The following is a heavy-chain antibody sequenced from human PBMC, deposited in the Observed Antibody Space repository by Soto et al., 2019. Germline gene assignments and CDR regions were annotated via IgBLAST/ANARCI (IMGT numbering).Heavy chain of an antibody. CDR1: LFTFSSDA. CDR3: AKVMYYYDSSGYPYNWVDP. J-gene: IGHJ5*02. Sequence: GGSLRVSCSAALFTFSSDAMSCVRTPRLKGLEWVSAISGSGGSTYYADSVKGRFTISRDNSKNTLYLQMNSLRAEDTAVYYCAKVMYYYDSSGYPYNWVDPWGQGTLVPLS. D-gene: IGHD3-22*01. CDR2: ISGSGGST. V-gene: IGHV3-23*01.